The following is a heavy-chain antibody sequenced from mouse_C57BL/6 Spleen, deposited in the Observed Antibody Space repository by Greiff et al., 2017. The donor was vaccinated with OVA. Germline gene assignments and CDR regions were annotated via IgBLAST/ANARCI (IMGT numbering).Heavy chain of an antibody. Sequence: VMLVESGPGLVQPSQSLSITCTVSGFSLTSYGVHWVRQSPGKGLEWLGVIWSGGSTDYNAAFISRLSISKDNSKSQVFFKMNSLQADDTAIYYCARNSRVTTSAWFAYWGQGTLVTVSA. D-gene: IGHD2-2*01. CDR2: IWSGGST. CDR3: ARNSRVTTSAWFAY. J-gene: IGHJ3*01. V-gene: IGHV2-2*01. CDR1: GFSLTSYG.